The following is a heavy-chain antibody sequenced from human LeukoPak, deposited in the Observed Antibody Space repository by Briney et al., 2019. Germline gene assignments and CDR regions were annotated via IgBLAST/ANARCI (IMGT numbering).Heavy chain of an antibody. J-gene: IGHJ5*02. CDR1: GGSISSGGYY. D-gene: IGHD2-2*02. Sequence: SETLSLTCTVSGGSISSGGYYWSWIRQHPGKGLEWIGYIYYSGRNYYNPSIKSRVTISVDTSKNQFSLKLSSVTAADTAVYYCARATFNIVVVPAAIELNWFDPWGQGTLVTASS. V-gene: IGHV4-31*02. CDR3: ARATFNIVVVPAAIELNWFDP. CDR2: IYYSGRN.